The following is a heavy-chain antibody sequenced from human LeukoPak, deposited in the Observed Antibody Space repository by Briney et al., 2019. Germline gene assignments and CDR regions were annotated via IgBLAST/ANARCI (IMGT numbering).Heavy chain of an antibody. Sequence: GGSLRLSCAASGFSFSTYAMSWVRQAPGKGLEWVSAISSRGGDTYYADSVKGRFTISRDNSNNTLYLQMNSLRAEDTAVYYCAQGGNFDWFDYWGQGTLVTVSS. V-gene: IGHV3-23*01. D-gene: IGHD3-9*01. CDR2: ISSRGGDT. CDR3: AQGGNFDWFDY. CDR1: GFSFSTYA. J-gene: IGHJ4*02.